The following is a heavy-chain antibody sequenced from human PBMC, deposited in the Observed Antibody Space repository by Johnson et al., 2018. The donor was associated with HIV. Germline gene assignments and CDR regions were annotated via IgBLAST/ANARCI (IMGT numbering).Heavy chain of an antibody. J-gene: IGHJ3*02. CDR3: ARGFSSGYNDAFNR. CDR2: ISSSGSNI. D-gene: IGHD3-22*01. V-gene: IGHV3-11*04. CDR1: GFSFSDYY. Sequence: QVQLMESGGGLVKPGGSLRLSCATSGFSFSDYYMSWIRQAPGKGLEWVSYISSSGSNIYYADSVKGRFTISRDNAKNSLYLQMNSLRAEDTAVYYCARGFSSGYNDAFNRWGQGTMVSVSS.